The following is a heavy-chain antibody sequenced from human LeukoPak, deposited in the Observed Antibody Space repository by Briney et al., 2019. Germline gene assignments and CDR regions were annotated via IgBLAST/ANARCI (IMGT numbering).Heavy chain of an antibody. J-gene: IGHJ4*02. Sequence: LQTLCLTRAVSVGSICSYSRSCIWHPAGKRPEWIGRIYTSVSTNYNPSLKSRVTMSVDTSKNQFSLKLSSVTAADTAVYYCAREDGQLVGSVFDYWGQGTLVTVSS. V-gene: IGHV4-4*07. CDR2: IYTSVST. CDR1: VGSICSYS. D-gene: IGHD6-6*01. CDR3: AREDGQLVGSVFDY.